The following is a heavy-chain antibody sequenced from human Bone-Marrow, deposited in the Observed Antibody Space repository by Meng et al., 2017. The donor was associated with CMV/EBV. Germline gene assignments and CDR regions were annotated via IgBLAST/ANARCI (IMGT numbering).Heavy chain of an antibody. CDR1: GYTFTGYY. J-gene: IGHJ4*02. CDR2: IDPDSGGT. V-gene: IGHV1-2*02. Sequence: ASVKVSCKASGYTFTGYYMHWVRQAPGQGPEWMGWIDPDSGGTNYAQKFQGRVTMTRDTSISTAYMEVSSLRSDDTAVYYCARSDRNHCTNGVCYKYWGQGTLVTVSS. CDR3: ARSDRNHCTNGVCYKY. D-gene: IGHD2-8*01.